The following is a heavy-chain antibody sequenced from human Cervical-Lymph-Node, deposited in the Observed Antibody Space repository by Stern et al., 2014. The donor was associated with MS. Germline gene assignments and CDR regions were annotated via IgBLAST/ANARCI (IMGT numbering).Heavy chain of an antibody. CDR1: GGSISSSGYY. J-gene: IGHJ5*02. CDR2: IHDSGST. Sequence: QVQLEESGPGLVKPSQTLSLTCTVSGGSISSSGYYWSWIRQPADKGLEWIGRIHDSGSTYYNPSLKSRVTISMDTAKTQVPLQLPSVTAADTAVYYCATTRWDLFTWNWFDPWGQGTLVTVSS. CDR3: ATTRWDLFTWNWFDP. D-gene: IGHD1-26*01. V-gene: IGHV4-61*02.